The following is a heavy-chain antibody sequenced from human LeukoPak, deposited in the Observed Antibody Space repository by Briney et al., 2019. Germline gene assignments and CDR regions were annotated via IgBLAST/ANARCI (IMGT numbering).Heavy chain of an antibody. D-gene: IGHD2-2*03. CDR1: GYRFPSYW. Sequence: GGSLKISCKGSGYRFPSYWISWVRQMPGKGLEWMGRIDPSDSYTNYSPSFQGHVTISADKSINTAYLQWSSLKASDNGMYYCARHGSRVYWGQGTLVTVSS. CDR2: IDPSDSYT. V-gene: IGHV5-10-1*01. CDR3: ARHGSRVY. J-gene: IGHJ4*02.